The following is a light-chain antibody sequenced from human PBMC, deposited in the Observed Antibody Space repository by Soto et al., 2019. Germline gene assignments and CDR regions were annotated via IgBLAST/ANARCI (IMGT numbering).Light chain of an antibody. Sequence: QSVLTQPPSASGNPGQRVTISCSGSSAKLARNSVNWYQQFPGTAPKLLIHKTDQRPSGVPYRFSGSKSGTSASLAITGLQSEDEGHYYCAAWDDSLNIWVFGGGSKLTVL. J-gene: IGLJ3*02. V-gene: IGLV1-44*01. CDR2: KTD. CDR1: SAKLARNS. CDR3: AAWDDSLNIWV.